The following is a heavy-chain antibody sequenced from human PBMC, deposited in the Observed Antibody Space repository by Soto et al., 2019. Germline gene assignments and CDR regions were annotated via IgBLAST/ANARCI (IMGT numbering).Heavy chain of an antibody. CDR1: AFTSSSYD. CDR3: AIVARGYSDGPEND. CDR2: ISISGSTI. J-gene: IGHJ6*02. D-gene: IGHD5-18*01. V-gene: IGHV3-48*03. Sequence: GGGLRRSWGASAFTSSSYDMNWVRPAPGYGLEWVSYISISGSTIYYSDSDKGRGTISRDNAKISLYLQMNSLRAEDTAVYYCAIVARGYSDGPENDWG.